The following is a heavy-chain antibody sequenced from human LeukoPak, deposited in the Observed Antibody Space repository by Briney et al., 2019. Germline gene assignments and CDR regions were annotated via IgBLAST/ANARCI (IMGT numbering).Heavy chain of an antibody. CDR3: ARDRYDILTGYNDAFDV. V-gene: IGHV3-7*01. D-gene: IGHD3-9*01. Sequence: GGSLRLSCAASGFTFTTYWMSWVRQAPGKGLEWVANIKQDGSEKYYVESVKGRFTISRDNAKNSLYLQMNSLRAEDTAAYYCARDRYDILTGYNDAFDVWGQGTKVIVSS. CDR1: GFTFTTYW. CDR2: IKQDGSEK. J-gene: IGHJ3*01.